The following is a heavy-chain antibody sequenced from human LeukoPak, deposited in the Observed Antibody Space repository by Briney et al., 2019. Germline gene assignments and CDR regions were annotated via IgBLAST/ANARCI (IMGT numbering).Heavy chain of an antibody. CDR1: GFSFSSYS. CDR3: ASPRGPMAYYYYYYMDV. CDR2: IGSSSRTI. D-gene: IGHD5-24*01. V-gene: IGHV3-48*01. J-gene: IGHJ6*03. Sequence: GGSLRLSCAASGFSFSSYSMNWVRQAPGRGLEWVLYIGSSSRTIYYADSVKGRFTISRDNAKNSLYLQMNSLRAEDTAVYYCASPRGPMAYYYYYYMDVWGKGTTVTVSS.